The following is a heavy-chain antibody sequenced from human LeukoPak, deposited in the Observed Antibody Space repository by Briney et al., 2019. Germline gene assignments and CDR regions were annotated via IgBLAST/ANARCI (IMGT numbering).Heavy chain of an antibody. CDR2: IYYSGST. Sequence: SHTLSLTCTVSGGPISSGGYYWSWIRQHPGKGLEWIGYIYYSGSTYYNPSLKSRVTISVDTSRNQFSLKLSSVTAADTAVYYCARGKGAALIDYWGQGTLVTVSS. CDR3: ARGKGAALIDY. J-gene: IGHJ4*02. CDR1: GGPISSGGYY. D-gene: IGHD6-6*01. V-gene: IGHV4-31*03.